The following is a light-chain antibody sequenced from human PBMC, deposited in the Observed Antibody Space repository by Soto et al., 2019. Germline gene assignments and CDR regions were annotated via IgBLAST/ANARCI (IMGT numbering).Light chain of an antibody. J-gene: IGKJ1*01. Sequence: EIVMTQSPATLSVSPGERSTLSCRASQSVSSNLAWYQQKPGQAPRLLIYGASTRATDVPDRFSGSGSGTDFTLTISDVQPEDFALYYCHQRQSWPRTFGQGTKVDIK. CDR1: QSVSSN. CDR3: HQRQSWPRT. V-gene: IGKV3D-15*01. CDR2: GAS.